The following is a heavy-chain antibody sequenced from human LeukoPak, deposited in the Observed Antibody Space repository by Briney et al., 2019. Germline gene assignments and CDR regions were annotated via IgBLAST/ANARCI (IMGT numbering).Heavy chain of an antibody. CDR2: INPSGGST. J-gene: IGHJ4*02. CDR1: GYTFTSYY. V-gene: IGHV1-46*01. CDR3: ARALSLLLWFGGFGY. D-gene: IGHD3-10*01. Sequence: GASVKVSCKASGYTFTSYYMHWVRQAPGQGLEWMGIINPSGGSTSYAQKFQGRVTMTRDTSTSTVYMELSSLRSEDTAVYYCARALSLLLWFGGFGYWGQGTLVTVSS.